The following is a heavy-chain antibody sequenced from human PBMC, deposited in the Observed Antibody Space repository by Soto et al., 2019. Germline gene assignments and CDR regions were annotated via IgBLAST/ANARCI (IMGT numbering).Heavy chain of an antibody. CDR2: ISSSSSYI. J-gene: IGHJ4*02. D-gene: IGHD5-12*01. CDR3: ARDRGPFWPDIVATNDY. CDR1: GFTFSSYS. Sequence: TGGSLRLSCAASGFTFSSYSMNWVRQAPGKGLEWVSSISSSSSYIYYADSVKGRFTISRDNAKNSLYLQMNSLRAEDTAVYYCARDRGPFWPDIVATNDYWGQGTLVTVSS. V-gene: IGHV3-21*01.